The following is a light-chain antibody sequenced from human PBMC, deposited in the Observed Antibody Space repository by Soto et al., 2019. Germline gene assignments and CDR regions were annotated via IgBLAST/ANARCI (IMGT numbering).Light chain of an antibody. CDR1: QSVSSN. V-gene: IGKV3-15*01. CDR3: QQYNNWPPWT. J-gene: IGKJ1*01. Sequence: EIVMTQSPATLSVCPGERATLSCRASQSVSSNLAWYQQKPGQAPRLLIYGASTRATGIPARFSGSGSGTDFTLTISSLQSEDFAVYYCQQYNNWPPWTFGQGTKVDI. CDR2: GAS.